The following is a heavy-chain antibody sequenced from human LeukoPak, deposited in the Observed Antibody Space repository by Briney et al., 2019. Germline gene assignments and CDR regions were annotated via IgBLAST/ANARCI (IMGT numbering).Heavy chain of an antibody. J-gene: IGHJ4*02. Sequence: GGSLRLSCAASGFTFSSYWMSWVRQAPGKGLEWVANIKQDGSEKYYADSVKGRFTISRDNAKNSLYLQMNSLRAEDTALYYCAKDMGYYYDSSGLDYWGQGTLVTVSS. V-gene: IGHV3-7*03. CDR1: GFTFSSYW. CDR2: IKQDGSEK. CDR3: AKDMGYYYDSSGLDY. D-gene: IGHD3-22*01.